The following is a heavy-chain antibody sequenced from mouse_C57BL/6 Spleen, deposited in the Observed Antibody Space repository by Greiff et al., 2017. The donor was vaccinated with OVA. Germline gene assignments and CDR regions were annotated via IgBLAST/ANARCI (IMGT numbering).Heavy chain of an antibody. CDR3: ADYGNYDGFAY. Sequence: EVQLQQSGPELVKPGASVKISCKASGYSFTGYYMNWVKQSPEKSLEWIGEINPSTGGTTYNQKFKAKATLTVDKSSSTAYMQLKSLTSEDSAVYYCADYGNYDGFAYWGQGTLVTVSA. J-gene: IGHJ3*01. D-gene: IGHD2-1*01. CDR1: GYSFTGYY. CDR2: INPSTGGT. V-gene: IGHV1-42*01.